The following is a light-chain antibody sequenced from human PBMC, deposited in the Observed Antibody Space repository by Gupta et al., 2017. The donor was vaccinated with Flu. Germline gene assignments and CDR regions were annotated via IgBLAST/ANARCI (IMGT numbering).Light chain of an antibody. V-gene: IGLV2-14*03. Sequence: SGLTQPDSVSASPGQSIASSWSGSSSDIGGYNYVSWYQQHPGKAPRLMIYEVSHRPSWISDRFSGAKSDNTVLPIISALHPEPEATYHCSSSTRITTTRIFGTGTEVTVL. CDR1: SSDIGGYNY. CDR2: EVS. J-gene: IGLJ1*01. CDR3: SSSTRITTTRI.